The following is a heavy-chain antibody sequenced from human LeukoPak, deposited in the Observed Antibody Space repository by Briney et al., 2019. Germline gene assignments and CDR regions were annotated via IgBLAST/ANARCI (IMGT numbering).Heavy chain of an antibody. CDR3: VKITSVTGGDC. CDR1: GFTLSAYA. CDR2: ISNNGGSS. D-gene: IGHD1-14*01. V-gene: IGHV3-64D*09. Sequence: GGSLRLSCSASGFTLSAYAMYWVRQAPGKGLEYVSGISNNGGSSFYADSVKGRFTISRDNSKNTLYLQMSSLRAEDTAVYYCVKITSVTGGDCWGQGTRLTVSS. J-gene: IGHJ4*02.